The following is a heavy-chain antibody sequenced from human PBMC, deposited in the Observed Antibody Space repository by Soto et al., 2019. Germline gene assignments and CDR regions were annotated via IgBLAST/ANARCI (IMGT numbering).Heavy chain of an antibody. CDR1: GGSFSGYY. V-gene: IGHV4-34*01. J-gene: IGHJ6*03. CDR3: ARNFHYDFWSGYSLAPYYYYYYMDV. Sequence: SETLSLTCAVYGGSFSGYYWSWIRQPPGKGLEWIGEINHSGSTNYNPSLKSRVTISVDTSKNQFSLKLSSVTAAETAVYYCARNFHYDFWSGYSLAPYYYYYYMDVWGKGTTVTVS. D-gene: IGHD3-3*01. CDR2: INHSGST.